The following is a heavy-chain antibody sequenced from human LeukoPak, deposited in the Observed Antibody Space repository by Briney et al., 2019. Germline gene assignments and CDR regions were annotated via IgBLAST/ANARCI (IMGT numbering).Heavy chain of an antibody. CDR2: MTEGGAT. CDR3: AKANSPYYYDSSGYSTFDY. D-gene: IGHD3-22*01. J-gene: IGHJ4*02. Sequence: GGSLRLSCAASGFTLSSSAMSWVRQAPGKGLEWVSVMTEGGATYYADSVKGRFTMSRDNSKNTLYLQMNSLRAEDTAVYYCAKANSPYYYDSSGYSTFDYWGQGTPVTVSS. V-gene: IGHV3-23*01. CDR1: GFTLSSSA.